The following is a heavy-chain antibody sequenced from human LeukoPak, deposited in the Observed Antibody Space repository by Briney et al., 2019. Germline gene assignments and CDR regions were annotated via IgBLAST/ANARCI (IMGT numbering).Heavy chain of an antibody. J-gene: IGHJ5*02. CDR3: ARDNVLLWFGESETNNWFDP. CDR1: GYTFTGYY. Sequence: ASVKVSCTASGYTFTGYYMHWVRQAPGQGLEWMGWINPNSGGTNYAQKFQGRVTMTRDTSISTAYMELSRLRSDDTAVYYCARDNVLLWFGESETNNWFDPWGQGTLVTVSS. V-gene: IGHV1-2*02. CDR2: INPNSGGT. D-gene: IGHD3-10*01.